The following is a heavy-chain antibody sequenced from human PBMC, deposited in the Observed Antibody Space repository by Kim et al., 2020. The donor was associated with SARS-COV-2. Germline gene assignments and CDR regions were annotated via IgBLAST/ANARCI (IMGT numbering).Heavy chain of an antibody. Sequence: NYNPSLKRRVTISVDTSKNQFSLKLSSVTAADTAVYYCARGSGSYDAFDIWGQGTMVTVSS. D-gene: IGHD1-26*01. V-gene: IGHV4-59*09. J-gene: IGHJ3*02. CDR3: ARGSGSYDAFDI.